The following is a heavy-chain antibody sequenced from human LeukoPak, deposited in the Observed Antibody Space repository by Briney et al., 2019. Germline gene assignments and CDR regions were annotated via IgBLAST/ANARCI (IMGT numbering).Heavy chain of an antibody. D-gene: IGHD3-9*01. J-gene: IGHJ6*02. CDR2: INSDGSST. Sequence: PSGGSRRFSCAASGFTFSSYWMHWVRQAPGKGLMWVSRINSDGSSTSYADSVKGRFTISRDNAKNTLYLQMNSLRAEDTAFFYKQKTAYDILTGWGRDYYYYGMDVWGQGTTVTVSS. V-gene: IGHV3-74*01. CDR3: QKTAYDILTGWGRDYYYYGMDV. CDR1: GFTFSSYW.